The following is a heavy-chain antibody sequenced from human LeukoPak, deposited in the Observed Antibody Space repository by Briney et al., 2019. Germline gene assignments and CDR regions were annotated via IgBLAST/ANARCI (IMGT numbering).Heavy chain of an antibody. CDR3: AKDIKYYYDSSGYSTPNAIDY. CDR1: GFTFDDYA. D-gene: IGHD3-22*01. V-gene: IGHV3-9*01. Sequence: GGSLRLSCAASGFTFDDYAMHWVRQAPGKGLEWVSGISWNSGSIGYADSVKGRFTISRDNAKNSLYLQMNSLRAEDTALYYCAKDIKYYYDSSGYSTPNAIDYWGQGTLVTVSS. CDR2: ISWNSGSI. J-gene: IGHJ4*02.